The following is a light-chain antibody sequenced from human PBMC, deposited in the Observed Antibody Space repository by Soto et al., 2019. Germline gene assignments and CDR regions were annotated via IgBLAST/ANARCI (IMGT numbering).Light chain of an antibody. CDR3: QSYDNSLSALYV. CDR1: SSNIGAGYD. Sequence: QSVLTQPPSVSGAPGQRVTISCTGSSSNIGAGYDVHWYQQLPGTAPKLLIYGNSNRPSGVFDRFSGSKSGTSASLAITGLQAEDEADYYCQSYDNSLSALYVFGTGTKLTVL. CDR2: GNS. V-gene: IGLV1-40*01. J-gene: IGLJ1*01.